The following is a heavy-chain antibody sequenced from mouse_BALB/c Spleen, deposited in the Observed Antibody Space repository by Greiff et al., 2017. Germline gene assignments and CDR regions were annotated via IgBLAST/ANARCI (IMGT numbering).Heavy chain of an antibody. CDR3: ARDGDGSSRFDD. Sequence: EVKLVESGGGLVKPGGSLKLSCAASGFTFSSYAMSWVRQSPEKRLEWVAEISSGGSYTYYPDTVTGRFTISRDNAKNTLYLEMSSLRSEDTAMYYCARDGDGSSRFDDWGQGTTLTVAS. CDR2: ISSGGSYT. CDR1: GFTFSSYA. D-gene: IGHD1-1*01. J-gene: IGHJ2*01. V-gene: IGHV5-9-4*01.